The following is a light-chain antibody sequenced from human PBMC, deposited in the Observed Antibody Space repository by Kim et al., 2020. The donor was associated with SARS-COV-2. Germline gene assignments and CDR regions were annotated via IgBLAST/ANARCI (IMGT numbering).Light chain of an antibody. CDR1: NIGSKN. J-gene: IGLJ1*01. V-gene: IGLV3-9*01. CDR3: QVWDSSTYV. Sequence: LSVSVALGQTARITCGGNNIGSKNVHWYQQKPGQAPVLVIYRDSNRPSGIPERFSGSNSGNTATLTISRAQAGDEADYYCQVWDSSTYVFGTGTKVTVL. CDR2: RDS.